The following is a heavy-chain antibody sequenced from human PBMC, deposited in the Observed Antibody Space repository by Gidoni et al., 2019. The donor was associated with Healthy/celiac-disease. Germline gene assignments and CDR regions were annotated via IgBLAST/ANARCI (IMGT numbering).Heavy chain of an antibody. CDR1: DGSFSCYY. CDR2: INHSGST. CDR3: ARGPKYSSGWYYKH. Sequence: QVQLQQWGAGLLTLSETLSLTCAVYDGSFSCYYWSWIRQPPGKGLEWIGEINHSGSTNYNPSLKSRVTISVDTSKNQFSLKLSSVTAADTAVYYCARGPKYSSGWYYKHWGQGTLLTVSS. J-gene: IGHJ1*01. D-gene: IGHD6-19*01. V-gene: IGHV4-34*01.